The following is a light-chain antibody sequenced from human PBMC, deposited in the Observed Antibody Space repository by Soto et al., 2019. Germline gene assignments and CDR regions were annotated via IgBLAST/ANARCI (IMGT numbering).Light chain of an antibody. CDR3: QQRSKPGTT. J-gene: IGKJ2*01. V-gene: IGKV3-11*01. CDR1: QSVSSY. CDR2: DAS. Sequence: EIVLTQSPATLSLSPGERATLSCRASQSVSSYLAWYQQKPGQAPRLLIYDASNRATGIPARFSGSGSGTDFTLTISSLEPEDFAVYYCQQRSKPGTTFGQGTKLEIK.